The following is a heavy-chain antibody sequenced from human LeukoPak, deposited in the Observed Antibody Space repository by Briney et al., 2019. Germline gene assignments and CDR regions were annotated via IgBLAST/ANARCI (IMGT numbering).Heavy chain of an antibody. D-gene: IGHD6-13*01. V-gene: IGHV4-38-2*02. CDR3: ARVLPLAAIDY. Sequence: SETLSLTCTVSGYSISSGYYWGWIRQPPGKGLEWIGSIYHSGSTYYNPSLKSRVTISVDTSKNQFSLKLSSVTAADTAVYYCARVLPLAAIDYWGQGTLVTVSS. CDR1: GYSISSGYY. CDR2: IYHSGST. J-gene: IGHJ4*02.